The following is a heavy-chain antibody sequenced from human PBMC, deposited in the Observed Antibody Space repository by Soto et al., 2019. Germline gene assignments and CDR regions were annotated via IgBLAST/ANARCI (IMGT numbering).Heavy chain of an antibody. J-gene: IGHJ5*02. CDR1: GYTLTELS. CDR3: ATDLTSVAFGDLLFSFDP. CDR2: FDPEDGEI. D-gene: IGHD3-10*01. Sequence: ASVKVSCKVSGYTLTELSMHWVRQAPGKGLEWMGGFDPEDGEIIYAQKFQGRVTMTEDTSTDTAYMELNSLRSEDTAVYYCATDLTSVAFGDLLFSFDPWGQGTLVTVSS. V-gene: IGHV1-24*01.